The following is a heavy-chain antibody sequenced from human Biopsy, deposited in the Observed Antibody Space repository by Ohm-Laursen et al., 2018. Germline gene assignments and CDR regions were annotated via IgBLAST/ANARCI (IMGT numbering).Heavy chain of an antibody. CDR1: GFTFSSYG. CDR3: AKDTFADLRGPSGWYGVDY. J-gene: IGHJ4*02. V-gene: IGHV3-9*01. CDR2: ISWNSNNI. Sequence: SLRLSCAASGFTFSSYGMHWVRQAPGKGLEWVSGISWNSNNIVYADSVKGRFTISRDNARNSLYLQIKSLRTEDTAFYYCAKDTFADLRGPSGWYGVDYWGQGTMVTVSS. D-gene: IGHD6-19*01.